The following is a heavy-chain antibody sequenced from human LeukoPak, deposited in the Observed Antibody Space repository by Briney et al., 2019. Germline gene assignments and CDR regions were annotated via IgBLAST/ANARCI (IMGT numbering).Heavy chain of an antibody. CDR1: GYTFTSYG. CDR2: VSAFNGHT. D-gene: IGHD6-19*01. CDR3: ARALAVTGRGPRDFDF. V-gene: IGHV1-18*01. Sequence: ASVKVSCKASGYTFTSYGISWVRQAPGQGLEWVGWVSAFNGHTFYAQKFQGRITMTTDTSTSTAHMELRSLTSDDTAVYYCARALAVTGRGPRDFDFWGQGTLVTVSS. J-gene: IGHJ4*02.